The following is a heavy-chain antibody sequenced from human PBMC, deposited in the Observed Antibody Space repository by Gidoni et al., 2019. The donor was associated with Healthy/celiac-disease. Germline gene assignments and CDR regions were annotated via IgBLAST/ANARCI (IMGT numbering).Heavy chain of an antibody. D-gene: IGHD1-26*01. Sequence: EVQLVESGGGLVQPGGSLKLSCAASGFTFSGSAMHWVRQASGKGLAWVGRIRSKANSYATAYAASVKGRFTISRDDSKNTAYLQMNSLKTEDTAVYYCTRHGLVGVVGATSSWGQGTLVTVSS. CDR1: GFTFSGSA. CDR2: IRSKANSYAT. CDR3: TRHGLVGVVGATSS. V-gene: IGHV3-73*01. J-gene: IGHJ4*02.